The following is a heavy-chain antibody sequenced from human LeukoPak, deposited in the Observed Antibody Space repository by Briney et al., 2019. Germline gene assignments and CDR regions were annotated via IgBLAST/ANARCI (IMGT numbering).Heavy chain of an antibody. CDR3: ARGHYDFWSGYPYYYYGMDV. D-gene: IGHD3-3*01. CDR1: GDSVSSNSAA. J-gene: IGHJ6*02. CDR2: TYYRSKWYN. V-gene: IGHV6-1*01. Sequence: SQTLSLTCAISGDSVSSNSAAWNWIRQSPSRGLEWLGRTYYRSKWYNDYAVSVKSRITINPDTSKNQFSLQLNSVPPEDTAVYYCARGHYDFWSGYPYYYYGMDVWGQGTTVTVSS.